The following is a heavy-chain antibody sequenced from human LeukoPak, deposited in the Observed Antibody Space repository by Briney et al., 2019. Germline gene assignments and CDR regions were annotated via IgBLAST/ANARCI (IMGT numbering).Heavy chain of an antibody. CDR2: IYYSGST. CDR1: GGSMRGSSYS. Sequence: SDTLSLTCTVSGGSMRGSSYSWGWIRQPPGKGLEWIGSIYYSGSTYYTPSLKSRVTISVATSKNQFSLKLSSVTAADTAVYYCARRVVVVTAIGYFDYWGQGTLVTVSS. V-gene: IGHV4-39*01. D-gene: IGHD2-21*02. CDR3: ARRVVVVTAIGYFDY. J-gene: IGHJ4*02.